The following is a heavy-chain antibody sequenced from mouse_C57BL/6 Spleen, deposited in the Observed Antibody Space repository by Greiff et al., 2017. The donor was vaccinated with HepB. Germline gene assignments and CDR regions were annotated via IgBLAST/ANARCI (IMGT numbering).Heavy chain of an antibody. D-gene: IGHD1-1*01. Sequence: EVQLQQSGPELVKPGASVKMSCTASGYTFTDYNMHWVKQSHGKSLEWIGYINPNNGSTSYNQKFKGKATMTVNKSSSTAYMELRRLTSEDSAVYSCERDYYCREAWFAYWGQGTLVTVSA. V-gene: IGHV1-22*01. J-gene: IGHJ3*01. CDR1: GYTFTDYN. CDR3: ERDYYCREAWFAY. CDR2: INPNNGST.